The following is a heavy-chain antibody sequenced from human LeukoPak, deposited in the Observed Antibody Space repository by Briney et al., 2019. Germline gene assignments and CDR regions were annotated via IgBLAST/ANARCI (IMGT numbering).Heavy chain of an antibody. J-gene: IGHJ5*02. D-gene: IGHD2-2*02. CDR3: ARVGCSSTSCYNDP. V-gene: IGHV1-18*01. CDR1: GYTFTSYG. Sequence: ASVNVSCKASGYTFTSYGISWVRQAPGRGLEWMGWISAYNGNTNYAQKLQGRVTMTTDTSTSTAYMELRSLRSDDTAVYYCARVGCSSTSCYNDPWGQGTLVTVSS. CDR2: ISAYNGNT.